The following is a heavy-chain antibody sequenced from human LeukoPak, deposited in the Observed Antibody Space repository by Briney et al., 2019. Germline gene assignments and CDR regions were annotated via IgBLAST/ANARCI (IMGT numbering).Heavy chain of an antibody. CDR3: ARATTVLLWFGEFPPYYYYGMDV. Sequence: ASVKVSCKASGYTFTSYAMNWVRQAPGQGLEWMGWIDTNTGNPTYAQGFTGRFVFSLDTSVSTAYLQISSLKAGDTAVYYCARATTVLLWFGEFPPYYYYGMDVWGQGTTVTVSS. D-gene: IGHD3-10*01. V-gene: IGHV7-4-1*02. CDR1: GYTFTSYA. CDR2: IDTNTGNP. J-gene: IGHJ6*02.